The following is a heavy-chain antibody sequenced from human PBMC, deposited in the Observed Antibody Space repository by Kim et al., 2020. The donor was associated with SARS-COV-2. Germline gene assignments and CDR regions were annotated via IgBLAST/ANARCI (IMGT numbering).Heavy chain of an antibody. Sequence: KGLEWIGEIYHIGSTTYNPSLKSRVTISVDKSKNQFSLKLSSVTAADTAVYYCARGFFYGDYYYYYMDVWGKGTTVTVSS. V-gene: IGHV4-4*02. CDR3: ARGFFYGDYYYYYMDV. J-gene: IGHJ6*03. D-gene: IGHD4-17*01. CDR2: IYHIGST.